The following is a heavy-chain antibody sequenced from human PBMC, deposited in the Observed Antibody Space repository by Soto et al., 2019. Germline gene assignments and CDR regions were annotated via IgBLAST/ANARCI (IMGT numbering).Heavy chain of an antibody. J-gene: IGHJ4*02. CDR3: TRLTWELPPVPDY. Sequence: TGGSLRLSCAASGFTFSNAWMSWVRQAPGKGLEWVGRIKSKTDGGTTDYAAPVKGRFTISRDDSKNTLYLQMNSLKTEDTAVYYCTRLTWELPPVPDYWGQGTLVTVSS. D-gene: IGHD1-26*01. CDR1: GFTFSNAW. CDR2: IKSKTDGGTT. V-gene: IGHV3-15*01.